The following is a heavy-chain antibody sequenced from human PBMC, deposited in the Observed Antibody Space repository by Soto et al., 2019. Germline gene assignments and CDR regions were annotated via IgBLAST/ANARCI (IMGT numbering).Heavy chain of an antibody. CDR2: IIPIFATP. D-gene: IGHD2-2*01. CDR3: ARGGPVIIPAATNWFDP. CDR1: GGFNSYS. V-gene: IGHV1-69*06. Sequence: QVQLVQSGAEVKKPESSVKVSCRGSGGFNSYSISWVRQAPGQGLEWMGGIIPIFATPTYAQKFQGRVTITADKSTYTSYMELSRLPSEDTAVYYCARGGPVIIPAATNWFDPWGQGTLVSVSS. J-gene: IGHJ5*02.